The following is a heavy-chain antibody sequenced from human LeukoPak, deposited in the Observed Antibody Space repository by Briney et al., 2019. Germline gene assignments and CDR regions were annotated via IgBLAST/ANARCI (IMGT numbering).Heavy chain of an antibody. V-gene: IGHV3-7*03. D-gene: IGHD3-9*01. Sequence: GGSLRLSCVASGFTFGKYWMSWVRQAPGKGLEWVANIKLDGSEKNYVDSVKGRFTISRDNTKNSLHLQMNSLRAEDTAVFYCARDQYDTRSRRGNFDSWGQGTQVIVSS. CDR1: GFTFGKYW. J-gene: IGHJ4*02. CDR3: ARDQYDTRSRRGNFDS. CDR2: IKLDGSEK.